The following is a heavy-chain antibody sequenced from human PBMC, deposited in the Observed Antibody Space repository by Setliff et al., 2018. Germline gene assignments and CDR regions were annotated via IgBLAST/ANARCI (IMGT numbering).Heavy chain of an antibody. CDR1: GYTFTSYG. CDR3: ARAGKYFDDTSGYYYDRDYYFYMDV. D-gene: IGHD3-22*01. V-gene: IGHV1-18*01. CDR2: ISTYNGKT. J-gene: IGHJ6*03. Sequence: ASVKVSCKASGYTFTSYGITWVRQAPGQGPEWMGWISTYNGKTMYAEKVQGRVTMSTDTSTSTAYMELRSLRSDDTAVYFCARAGKYFDDTSGYYYDRDYYFYMDVWGKGTTVTVSS.